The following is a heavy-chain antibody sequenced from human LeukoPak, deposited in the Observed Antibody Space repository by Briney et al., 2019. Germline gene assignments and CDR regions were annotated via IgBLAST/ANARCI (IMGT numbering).Heavy chain of an antibody. D-gene: IGHD3-22*01. CDR3: ARDELYYYDSSGYYLHY. V-gene: IGHV4-61*02. CDR1: GGSISSGSYY. J-gene: IGHJ4*02. CDR2: IYTSGSA. Sequence: SETLSLTCTVSGGSISSGSYYWSWIRQPAGKGLEWIGRIYTSGSANYNPSLKSRVTISVDTSKNQFSLKLRSVTAADTAVYYCARDELYYYDSSGYYLHYWGQGTLVTVSS.